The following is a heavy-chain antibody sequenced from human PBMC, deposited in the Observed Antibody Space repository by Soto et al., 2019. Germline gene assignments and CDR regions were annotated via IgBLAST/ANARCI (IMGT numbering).Heavy chain of an antibody. J-gene: IGHJ3*02. CDR1: GYTFTSYA. V-gene: IGHV1-3*01. Sequence: AASVKVSCKASGYTFTSYAMHWVHQAPGQRLEWMGWINAGNGNTKYSQKFQGRVTITRDTSASTAYMELSSLRSEDTAVYYCARDQRGDYGDPTRVKAFDIWGQGTMVTVSS. CDR2: INAGNGNT. D-gene: IGHD4-17*01. CDR3: ARDQRGDYGDPTRVKAFDI.